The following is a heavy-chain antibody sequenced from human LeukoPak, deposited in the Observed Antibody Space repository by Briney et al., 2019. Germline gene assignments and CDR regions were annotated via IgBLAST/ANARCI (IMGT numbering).Heavy chain of an antibody. V-gene: IGHV3-66*01. CDR2: IYSGGST. CDR3: ARTAYSMAPRDY. D-gene: IGHD2-21*01. CDR1: GFTVSSNY. J-gene: IGHJ4*02. Sequence: GSLRLSCAASGFTVSSNYMSWVRQAPGKGLEWVSVIYSGGSTYYADSVKGRFTISRDNSKNTLYLQMNSLRAEDTAVYYCARTAYSMAPRDYWGQGTLVTVSS.